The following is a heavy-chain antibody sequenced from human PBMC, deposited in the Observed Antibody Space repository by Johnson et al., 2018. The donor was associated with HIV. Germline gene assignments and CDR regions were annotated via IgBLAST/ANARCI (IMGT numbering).Heavy chain of an antibody. Sequence: VQLVESGGGLVQPGRSLRLSCAASGFTFDDYAMHWVRQAPGKGLEWVSGISWNSGSIGYADSVKGRFTISRDNAKNSLYLQMNSLRAEDTALYYCARVSCSSTSCLGDGAFDIWGQGTMVTVSS. V-gene: IGHV3-9*01. J-gene: IGHJ3*02. CDR1: GFTFDDYA. CDR3: ARVSCSSTSCLGDGAFDI. CDR2: ISWNSGSI. D-gene: IGHD2-2*01.